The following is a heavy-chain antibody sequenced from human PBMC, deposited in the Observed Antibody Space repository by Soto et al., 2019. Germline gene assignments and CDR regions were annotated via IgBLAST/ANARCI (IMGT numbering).Heavy chain of an antibody. CDR3: ARSPYYDSSGYYSAGYGY. D-gene: IGHD3-22*01. Sequence: SVKVSCKASGGTFSSYTISWVRQAPGQGLEWMGRIIPILGIANYAQKFQSRVTITADKSTSTAYMELSSLRSEDTAVYYCARSPYYDSSGYYSAGYGYWGQGTLVTVSS. CDR2: IIPILGIA. J-gene: IGHJ4*02. V-gene: IGHV1-69*02. CDR1: GGTFSSYT.